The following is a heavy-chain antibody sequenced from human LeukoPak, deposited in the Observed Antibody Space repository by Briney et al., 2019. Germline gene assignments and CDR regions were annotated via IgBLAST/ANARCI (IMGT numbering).Heavy chain of an antibody. J-gene: IGHJ4*02. CDR2: ISSNGGST. D-gene: IGHD4-17*01. Sequence: GGSLRLSCSASEFTFSRYAMHWVRQAPGKGLKYVSAISSNGGSTHYADSVKGRFTISRDNSKNTLYLQMSGLRGEDTAVYYCVKGDDYERIWGQGTLVTVSS. CDR3: VKGDDYERI. V-gene: IGHV3-64D*06. CDR1: EFTFSRYA.